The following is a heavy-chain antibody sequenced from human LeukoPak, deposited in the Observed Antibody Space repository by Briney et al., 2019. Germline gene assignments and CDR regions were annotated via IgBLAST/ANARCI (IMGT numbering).Heavy chain of an antibody. D-gene: IGHD5-12*01. CDR1: GFTFGSYG. J-gene: IGHJ4*02. Sequence: GGSLRLSCTASGFTFGSYGMNWVRQAPGKGLEWVSTITGTGRNSFNADSVKGRFTISRDNSRNTLYLQMNGLRADDTAVYYCAKGPNNGYDYFDSWGQGTLVTVSS. V-gene: IGHV3-23*01. CDR3: AKGPNNGYDYFDS. CDR2: ITGTGRNS.